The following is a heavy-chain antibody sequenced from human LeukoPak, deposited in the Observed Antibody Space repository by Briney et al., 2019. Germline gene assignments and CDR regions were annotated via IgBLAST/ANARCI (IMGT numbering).Heavy chain of an antibody. Sequence: GGSLRLSCAASGFTFSSYAMSWVRQAPGKGLEWVSAISGSGGSTYYADSVKGRFTISRDNSKNTLYLQMNSLRAEDTAVYYCARGDYVFWYYFDYWGQGTLVTVSS. CDR2: ISGSGGST. V-gene: IGHV3-23*01. J-gene: IGHJ4*02. D-gene: IGHD3-3*01. CDR3: ARGDYVFWYYFDY. CDR1: GFTFSSYA.